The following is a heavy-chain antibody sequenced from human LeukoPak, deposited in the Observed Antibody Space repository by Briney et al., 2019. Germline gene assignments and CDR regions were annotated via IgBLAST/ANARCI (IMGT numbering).Heavy chain of an antibody. CDR2: IYYSGST. V-gene: IGHV4-59*01. J-gene: IGHJ4*02. CDR3: ARDPGSGTFDY. Sequence: SETLSLTCTVSGGSISSYYWSWIRQPPGKGLEWIGYIYYSGSTNYNPSLKSRVTISVDTSKDQFSLKLSSVTAVDTAVYYCARDPGSGTFDYWGQGTLVTVSS. CDR1: GGSISSYY. D-gene: IGHD3-10*01.